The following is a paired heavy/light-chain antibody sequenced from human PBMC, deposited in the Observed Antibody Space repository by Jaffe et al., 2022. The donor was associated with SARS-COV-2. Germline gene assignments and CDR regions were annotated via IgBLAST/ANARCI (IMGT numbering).Heavy chain of an antibody. CDR1: GFTISDYF. D-gene: IGHD1-1*01. V-gene: IGHV3-11*01. Sequence: QVQLVESGGALVKPGGSLRLSCAASGFTISDYFMSWIRQAPGKGLEGVSHITSSGSTKYYADSAKGRFTISRDKAKNSLYLQMNSLRADDTAIYYCARHWKGLPDYWGHGTLVTVSS. J-gene: IGHJ4*01. CDR2: ITSSGSTK. CDR3: ARHWKGLPDY.
Light chain of an antibody. V-gene: IGLV1-44*01. CDR1: SSNIGTNT. Sequence: QSVLTQPPSASGTPGQRVTISCSGTSSNIGTNTVHWYQQLPGTAPKLLIYNNNQRPSGVPDRFSGSKSGTSASLAISGLQSEDEADYHCAAWDDSLNGQVFGGGTKLTVL. CDR2: NNN. J-gene: IGLJ2*01. CDR3: AAWDDSLNGQV.